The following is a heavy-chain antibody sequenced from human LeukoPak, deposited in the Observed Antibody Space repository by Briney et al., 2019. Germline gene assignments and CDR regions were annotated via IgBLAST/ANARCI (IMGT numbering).Heavy chain of an antibody. Sequence: PSETLSLTCTVSGGSISSGSYYWSWIRQPAGKGLEWIGSLHHSGSSFYNPSLKSRVTISLDTSRNQFSLMLSSVTAADTAVYYCARDSRGGNSYYFDSWGQGTLVTVSS. CDR3: ARDSRGGNSYYFDS. CDR2: LHHSGSS. J-gene: IGHJ4*02. D-gene: IGHD4-23*01. V-gene: IGHV4-39*07. CDR1: GGSISSGSYY.